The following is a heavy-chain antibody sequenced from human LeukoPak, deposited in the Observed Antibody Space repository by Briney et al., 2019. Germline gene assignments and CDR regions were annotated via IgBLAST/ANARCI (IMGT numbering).Heavy chain of an antibody. D-gene: IGHD3-22*01. Sequence: PGGSLRLSCAASGFTFSSYGMSWVRQAPGKGLEWVSAISGSGGSTYYADSVKGRFTISRDNSKNTLYLQMNSLRAEDTAVYYXXXXXXXSGYYPRQYYFDYWGQGTLVTVSS. CDR1: GFTFSSYG. CDR3: XXXXXXSGYYPRQYYFDY. J-gene: IGHJ4*02. V-gene: IGHV3-23*01. CDR2: ISGSGGST.